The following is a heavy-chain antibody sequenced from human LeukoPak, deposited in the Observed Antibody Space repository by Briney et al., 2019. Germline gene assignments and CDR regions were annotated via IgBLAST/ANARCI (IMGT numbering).Heavy chain of an antibody. CDR1: GYTFTSYA. Sequence: ASVKVSCKASGYTFTSYAITWVRQAPGQGLEWMGGIIPIFGATNYAQKFQGRVTITADEYTSTVYMELSSLRSEDTAVYYCATGVDDYYDSSGYYSPFDYWGQGTLVTVSS. D-gene: IGHD3-22*01. CDR2: IIPIFGAT. CDR3: ATGVDDYYDSSGYYSPFDY. V-gene: IGHV1-69*13. J-gene: IGHJ4*02.